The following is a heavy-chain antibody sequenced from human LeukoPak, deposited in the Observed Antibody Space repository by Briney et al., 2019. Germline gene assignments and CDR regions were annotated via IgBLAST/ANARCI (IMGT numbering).Heavy chain of an antibody. J-gene: IGHJ3*02. V-gene: IGHV3-30*02. CDR1: GFTFSNYG. Sequence: GGSLRLSCAASGFTFSNYGMHWVRQAPGKGLEWVAYIRYDGSNKYYADSVKGRFTISRDNSKNTLYLQMNSLRAEDTAVYYCARARNYYGDYTGWDAFDIWGQGTMVTVSS. CDR2: IRYDGSNK. CDR3: ARARNYYGDYTGWDAFDI. D-gene: IGHD4-17*01.